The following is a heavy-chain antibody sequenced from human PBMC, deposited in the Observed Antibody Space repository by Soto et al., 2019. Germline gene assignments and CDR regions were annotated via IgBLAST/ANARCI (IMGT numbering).Heavy chain of an antibody. CDR2: IYYSGST. Sequence: PXETLSLTCTVSGGSISSSSYYWGWIRQPPGKGLEWIGSIYYSGSTYYNPSLKSRVTISVDTSKNQFSLKLSSVTAADTAVPNTLRSRYFFDYWGQGTLVTVSS. V-gene: IGHV4-39*01. CDR3: LRSRYFFDY. J-gene: IGHJ4*02. CDR1: GGSISSSSYY. D-gene: IGHD2-15*01.